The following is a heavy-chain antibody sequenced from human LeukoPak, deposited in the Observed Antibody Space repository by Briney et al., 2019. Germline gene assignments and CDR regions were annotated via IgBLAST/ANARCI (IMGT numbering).Heavy chain of an antibody. Sequence: SETLSLTCTVSGGSISSYFWSWIRQPPGKGLEWIGYIYYSGSTNYSPSLKSRVTISIDTSKNQFSLKLSSVTAADTAMYYCARSYGYNFLPAVFSTWGQGTLVTVSS. J-gene: IGHJ4*02. D-gene: IGHD5-24*01. CDR2: IYYSGST. CDR3: ARSYGYNFLPAVFST. CDR1: GGSISSYF. V-gene: IGHV4-59*01.